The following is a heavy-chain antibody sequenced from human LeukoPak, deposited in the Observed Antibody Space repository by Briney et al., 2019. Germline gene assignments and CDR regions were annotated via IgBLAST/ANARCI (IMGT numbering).Heavy chain of an antibody. V-gene: IGHV4-34*01. CDR3: AREAQYCSGGSCYGGYFQH. CDR2: INHTEAT. J-gene: IGHJ1*01. Sequence: PSETLSLTCAVYGGSFSGYYWSWIRQPPGKGLEWIGEINHTEATGYNPSFQSRVTISVYTSKNQFSLKLSSVTAADTAVYYCAREAQYCSGGSCYGGYFQHWGQGTLVTVSS. D-gene: IGHD2-15*01. CDR1: GGSFSGYY.